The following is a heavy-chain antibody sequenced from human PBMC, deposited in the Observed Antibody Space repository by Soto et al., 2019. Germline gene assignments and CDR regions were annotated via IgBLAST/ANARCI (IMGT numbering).Heavy chain of an antibody. CDR3: AGDKGDGSGSYYGY. D-gene: IGHD3-10*01. V-gene: IGHV1-18*01. J-gene: IGHJ4*02. CDR1: GYTFTSYG. Sequence: QVQLVQSGAEVKKPGASVKVSCKASGYTFTSYGISWVRQAPGQGLEWMGWISAYNGNTNYAQKVKGRVTLNTDTSKSTGYKELRSLSSDDTAVYYCAGDKGDGSGSYYGYWGQGTLVTVSS. CDR2: ISAYNGNT.